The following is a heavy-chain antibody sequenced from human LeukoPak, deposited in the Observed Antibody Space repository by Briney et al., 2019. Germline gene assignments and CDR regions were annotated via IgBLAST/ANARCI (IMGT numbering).Heavy chain of an antibody. D-gene: IGHD2-15*01. V-gene: IGHV3-74*01. CDR1: GFTFSSYW. J-gene: IGHJ4*02. CDR3: TVASATPFDY. Sequence: GGSLRLSCAVSGFTFSSYWMHWVRQAPGKGLVWVSGINTDGRRTFYADSVRGRFTISRDNAKNTLYLQMNSLKTEDTAVYYCTVASATPFDYWGQGTLVTVSS. CDR2: INTDGRRT.